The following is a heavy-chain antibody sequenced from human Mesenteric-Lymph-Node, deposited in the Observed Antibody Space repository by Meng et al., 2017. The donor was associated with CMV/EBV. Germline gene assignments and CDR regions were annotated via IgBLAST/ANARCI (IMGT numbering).Heavy chain of an antibody. CDR3: ARILGIYYYGMDV. D-gene: IGHD7-27*01. Sequence: SGPTLSNPTQTVTLTCTFSGFSLSTSGLCVSWVRQPPGKALEWRALIDWDDDKYYSTSLKTRLTISKDTCKKQVVLTMTNMDPVDTATYYCARILGIYYYGMDVWGQGTTVTVSS. CDR2: IDWDDDK. CDR1: GFSLSTSGLC. J-gene: IGHJ6*02. V-gene: IGHV2-70*20.